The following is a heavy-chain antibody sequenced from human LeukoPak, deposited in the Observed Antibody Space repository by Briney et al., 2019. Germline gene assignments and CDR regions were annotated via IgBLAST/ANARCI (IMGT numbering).Heavy chain of an antibody. CDR3: ASPRALYCSSTSCQTANGAFDI. CDR2: IIPILGIA. Sequence: SSVKVSCKASGGTFSSYTISWVRQAPGQGLEWMGRIIPILGIANYAQKFQGRVTITADKSTSTAYMELSSLRSEETAVYYCASPRALYCSSTSCQTANGAFDIWGQGTMVTVSS. CDR1: GGTFSSYT. V-gene: IGHV1-69*02. J-gene: IGHJ3*02. D-gene: IGHD2-2*01.